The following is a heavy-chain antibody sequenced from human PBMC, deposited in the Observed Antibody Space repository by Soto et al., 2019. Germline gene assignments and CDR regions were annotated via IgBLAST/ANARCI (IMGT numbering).Heavy chain of an antibody. CDR2: ISGSGGST. J-gene: IGHJ4*02. V-gene: IGHV3-23*01. CDR3: AKGSNYYDSSGYYWGVFDY. Sequence: GSLRLSCAASGFTFSSYAMSWVRQSPGKVLEWVSAISGSGGSTYYADSVKGRLTISRDNSKNTLYLQMNSLRAEDTAVYYCAKGSNYYDSSGYYWGVFDYWGQGTLVTVSS. CDR1: GFTFSSYA. D-gene: IGHD3-22*01.